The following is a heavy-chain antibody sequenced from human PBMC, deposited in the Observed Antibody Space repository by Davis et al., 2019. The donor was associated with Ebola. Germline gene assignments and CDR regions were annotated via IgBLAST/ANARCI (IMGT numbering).Heavy chain of an antibody. V-gene: IGHV3-73*01. CDR3: STPIAGRPY. CDR1: GFTFSGSA. CDR2: IRSKANSYAT. Sequence: GESLKISCAASGFTFSGSAMHWVRQASGKGLEWVGRIRSKANSYATAYAASVKGRFTISRDDSKNTAYLQMNSLKTEDTAVYFCSTPIAGRPYWGQGILVTVSS. D-gene: IGHD2-21*01. J-gene: IGHJ4*02.